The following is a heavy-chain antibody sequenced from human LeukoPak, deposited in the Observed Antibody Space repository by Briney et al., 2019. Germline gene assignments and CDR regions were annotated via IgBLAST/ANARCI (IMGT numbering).Heavy chain of an antibody. CDR2: IYYIGST. Sequence: SETLSLTCTVSGGSIRSYYSSWIRQPPGKGLECIGYIYYIGSTNYNPSLKSRVTISLDASKSQFSLTLTSVTAADTAVYYCARNQQFYYYMDVWGKGTTVTVSS. CDR3: ARNQQFYYYMDV. J-gene: IGHJ6*03. CDR1: GGSIRSYY. V-gene: IGHV4-59*08. D-gene: IGHD6-13*01.